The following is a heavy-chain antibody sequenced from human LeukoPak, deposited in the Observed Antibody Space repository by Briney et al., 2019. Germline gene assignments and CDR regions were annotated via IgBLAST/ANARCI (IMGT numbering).Heavy chain of an antibody. J-gene: IGHJ4*02. CDR3: AKDYNYVPDY. CDR1: EFSVGSNY. Sequence: SGGSLRLSCAASEFSVGSNYMTWVRQAPGKGLEWVSLIYSGGSTYYADSVKGRFTISRDNSKNTLYLQMNSLRAEDTAVYYCAKDYNYVPDYWGQGTLITVSS. CDR2: IYSGGST. D-gene: IGHD5-24*01. V-gene: IGHV3-66*01.